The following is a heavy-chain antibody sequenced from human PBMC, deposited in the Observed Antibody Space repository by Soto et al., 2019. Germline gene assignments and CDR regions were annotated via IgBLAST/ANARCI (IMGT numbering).Heavy chain of an antibody. J-gene: IGHJ3*02. CDR1: GYTFTSYG. V-gene: IGHV1-18*01. Sequence: ASVKVSCKASGYTFTSYGISWVRQAPGQGLEWMGWISAYNGNTNYAQKLQGRVTMTRDTSTSTVYMELSSLRSEDTAVYYCARGIGRGAFDIWGQGTMVTVSS. CDR3: ARGIGRGAFDI. CDR2: ISAYNGNT.